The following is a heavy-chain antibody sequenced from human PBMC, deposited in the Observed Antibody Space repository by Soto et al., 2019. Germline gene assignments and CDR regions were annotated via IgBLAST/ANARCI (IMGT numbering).Heavy chain of an antibody. CDR1: GFTFSSYG. CDR3: AKDREWDLLSWFDT. CDR2: ISYDGSNK. D-gene: IGHD1-26*01. J-gene: IGHJ5*02. V-gene: IGHV3-30*18. Sequence: QVQLVESGGGVVQPGRSLRLSCAASGFTFSSYGMHWVRQAPGQGLEWVAVISYDGSNKYYADSVKGRFTISRDNSKNTLYLQMNSLRAEDTAVYYCAKDREWDLLSWFDTWGQGTLVTVSS.